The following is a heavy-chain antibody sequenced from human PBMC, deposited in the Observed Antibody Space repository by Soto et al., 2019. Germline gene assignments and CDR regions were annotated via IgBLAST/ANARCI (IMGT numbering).Heavy chain of an antibody. Sequence: GGSLRLSCAASGLTFSGSAMHWVRQASGKGLEWVGRIRSKANSYATAYAASVKGRFTISRDDSKNTAYLQMNSLKTEDTAVYYCTSGPSSYDSSAYRDYWGQGTLVTVSS. CDR3: TSGPSSYDSSAYRDY. CDR2: IRSKANSYAT. J-gene: IGHJ4*02. CDR1: GLTFSGSA. D-gene: IGHD3-22*01. V-gene: IGHV3-73*01.